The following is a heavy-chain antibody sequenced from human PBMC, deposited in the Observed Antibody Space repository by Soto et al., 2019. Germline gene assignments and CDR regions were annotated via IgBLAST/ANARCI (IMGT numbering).Heavy chain of an antibody. V-gene: IGHV3-23*01. D-gene: IGHD3-3*01. CDR1: GFTFSSYS. CDR2: ISGSGGST. CDR3: ANPGFLEWLLSNDYYGMDV. J-gene: IGHJ6*02. Sequence: PGGSLRLSCAASGFTFSSYSMNWVRPAPGKGLGWVSAISGSGGSTYYADSVKGRFTISRDNSKNTLYLQMNSLRAEDTAVYYCANPGFLEWLLSNDYYGMDVWGQGTTVTVSS.